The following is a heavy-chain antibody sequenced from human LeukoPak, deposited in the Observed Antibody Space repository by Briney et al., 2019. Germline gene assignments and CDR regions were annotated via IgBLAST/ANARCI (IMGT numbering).Heavy chain of an antibody. J-gene: IGHJ4*02. V-gene: IGHV1-58*02. CDR3: AEEPVVPAALGQYYFDY. D-gene: IGHD2-2*01. CDR1: GFTFTSSA. CDR2: IVVGSGNT. Sequence: SVKVSFKSSGFTFTSSAMQWVRQARGQRLEWMGWIVVGSGNTNYAQKFQERVTITRDMSISTAYMELSSLRSEDTAVYYCAEEPVVPAALGQYYFDYWGQGTLVTVSS.